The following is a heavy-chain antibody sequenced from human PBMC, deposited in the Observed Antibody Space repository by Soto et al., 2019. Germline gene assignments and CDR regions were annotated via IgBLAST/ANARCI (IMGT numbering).Heavy chain of an antibody. CDR2: ISAYNGNT. Sequence: GASVKVSCKASGYTFTSYGISWVRQAPGQGLEWMGWISAYNGNTNYAQKFQGRVTITADKSTSTAYMELSSLRSEDTAVYYCAGPPELTRIYYYYGMDVWGQGTTVTVSS. J-gene: IGHJ6*02. CDR1: GYTFTSYG. D-gene: IGHD1-7*01. V-gene: IGHV1-18*01. CDR3: AGPPELTRIYYYYGMDV.